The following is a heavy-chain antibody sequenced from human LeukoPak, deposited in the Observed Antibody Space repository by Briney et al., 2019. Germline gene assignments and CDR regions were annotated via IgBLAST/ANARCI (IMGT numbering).Heavy chain of an antibody. CDR2: IIPIFGTA. CDR1: GGTLSSYA. D-gene: IGHD3-10*01. V-gene: IGHV1-69*05. CDR3: ARNYYGSGRQISPLDY. Sequence: SVKVSCKASGGTLSSYAISWVRQAPGQGLEWMGGIIPIFGTANYAQKFQGRVTITTDESTSTAYMELSSLRSEDTAVYYCARNYYGSGRQISPLDYWGQGTLVTVSS. J-gene: IGHJ4*02.